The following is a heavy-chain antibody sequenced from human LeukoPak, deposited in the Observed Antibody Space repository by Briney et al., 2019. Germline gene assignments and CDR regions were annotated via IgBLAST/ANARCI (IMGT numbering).Heavy chain of an antibody. Sequence: GGSLRLSCAASGFTFSSYRMNWVRQAPGKGLEWVSSISSSSDYIYYGRFTISRDNAKNSLFLQMNSLRAEDTAVYYCARDIFYSNGYYGMDVWGQGTTVTVSS. CDR2: ISSSSDYI. V-gene: IGHV3-21*01. D-gene: IGHD4-11*01. J-gene: IGHJ6*02. CDR3: ARDIFYSNGYYGMDV. CDR1: GFTFSSYR.